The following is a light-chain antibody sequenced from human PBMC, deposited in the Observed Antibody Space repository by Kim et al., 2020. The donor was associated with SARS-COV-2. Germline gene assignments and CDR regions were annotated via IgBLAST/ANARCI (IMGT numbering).Light chain of an antibody. V-gene: IGKV1-33*01. J-gene: IGKJ3*01. Sequence: DIQMTQSPSSLSASVGDRVTITCQARQDIANYLSWYQQNPGKAPRLLISDASNLETGVPPRFSGSGSGTDFTLTISSLQPEDVATYYCQQYDDLPLTFGPGTKVDIK. CDR2: DAS. CDR1: QDIANY. CDR3: QQYDDLPLT.